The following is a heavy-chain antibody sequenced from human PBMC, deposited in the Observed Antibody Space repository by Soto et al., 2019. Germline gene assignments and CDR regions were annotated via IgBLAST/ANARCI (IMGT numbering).Heavy chain of an antibody. CDR2: INAGNGNT. CDR3: GRWGYDYIWGRDADWYFDL. D-gene: IGHD3-16*01. V-gene: IGHV1-3*01. J-gene: IGHJ2*01. Sequence: ASVKVSCKASGYTFTSYAMHWVRQAPGQRLEWMGWINAGNGNTKYSQKIQGRDTITRDTSASTANMEMSSLRTEDTAVNYCGRWGYDYIWGRDADWYFDLWGRGTLVTVSS. CDR1: GYTFTSYA.